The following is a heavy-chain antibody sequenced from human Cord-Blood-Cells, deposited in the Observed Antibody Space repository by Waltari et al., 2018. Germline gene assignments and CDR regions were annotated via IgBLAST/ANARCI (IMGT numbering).Heavy chain of an antibody. J-gene: IGHJ4*02. CDR2: MNHYSGGT. CDR3: ARWPSYCTNVVCYLSFDY. Sequence: QVQLVQSGAEVKKPGASVKVSCKASGDTFTGSYMHWVRQARGQGLEWMGWMNHYSGGTNYAQKFQGRVTMTRDTAISTAFRGLCGLRCDDTAVYYGARWPSYCTNVVCYLSFDYWGQGTLVTVSS. V-gene: IGHV1-2*02. CDR1: GDTFTGSY. D-gene: IGHD2-8*01.